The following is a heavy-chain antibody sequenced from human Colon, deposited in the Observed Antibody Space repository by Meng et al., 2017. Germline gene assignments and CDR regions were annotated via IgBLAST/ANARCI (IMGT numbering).Heavy chain of an antibody. D-gene: IGHD1-26*01. V-gene: IGHV3-66*02. CDR2: IYTGGTA. Sequence: GESLKISCAASEFSVSSKYMSWARQAPGKGLEWVSVIYTGGTAYYSDSVRGRFTISRDTSKNTLYLQMKSLKPEDTAVYFCAREFTASYGDSFDVWGQGTMVTVSS. CDR3: AREFTASYGDSFDV. J-gene: IGHJ3*01. CDR1: EFSVSSKY.